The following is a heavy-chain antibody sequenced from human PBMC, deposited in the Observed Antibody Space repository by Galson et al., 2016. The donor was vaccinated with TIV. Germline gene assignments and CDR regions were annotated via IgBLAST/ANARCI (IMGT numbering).Heavy chain of an antibody. J-gene: IGHJ3*02. CDR1: GGTFSSYV. V-gene: IGHV1-69*05. D-gene: IGHD4-11*01. CDR3: ATLRNLRNVAGDAFDI. CDR2: VVPIFTTK. Sequence: SVKVSCKASGGTFSSYVFNWLRQAPGQGLEWMGGVVPIFTTKNFPQKFKGRLTITTDESTSTAYMELSRRRSDETAVYYCATLRNLRNVAGDAFDIWGQGTLVTVSS.